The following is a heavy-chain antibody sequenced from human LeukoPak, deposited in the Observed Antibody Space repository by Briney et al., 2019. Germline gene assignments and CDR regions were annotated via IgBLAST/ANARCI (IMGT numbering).Heavy chain of an antibody. CDR2: ISSSSSTI. D-gene: IGHD2-2*01. V-gene: IGHV3-48*01. CDR3: ARDRQYCSSTSRYHWFDP. J-gene: IGHJ5*02. Sequence: GGSLRLSCAASGFTFSSYSMNWVRQAPGKGLEWVSYISSSSSTIYYADSVKGRFTISRDNAKNSLYLQMNSLRAEDTAVYYCARDRQYCSSTSRYHWFDPWGQGTLVTVSS. CDR1: GFTFSSYS.